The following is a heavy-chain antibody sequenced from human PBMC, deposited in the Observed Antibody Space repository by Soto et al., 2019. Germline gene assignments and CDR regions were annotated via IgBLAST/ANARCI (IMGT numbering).Heavy chain of an antibody. Sequence: LRLSCAASGFTFSSYAMHWVRQAPGKGLEWVAVISYDGSNKYYAESVKGRFSISRDNSKNTLYLQMNSLRAEDTAVYYCARGGTEGRYYYYYGMDVWGQGTTVTVSS. J-gene: IGHJ6*02. CDR1: GFTFSSYA. D-gene: IGHD3-16*01. CDR2: ISYDGSNK. V-gene: IGHV3-30-3*01. CDR3: ARGGTEGRYYYYYGMDV.